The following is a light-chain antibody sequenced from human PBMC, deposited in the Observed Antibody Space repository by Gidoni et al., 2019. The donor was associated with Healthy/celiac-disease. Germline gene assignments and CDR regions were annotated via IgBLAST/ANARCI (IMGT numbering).Light chain of an antibody. V-gene: IGKV3-15*01. Sequence: EIVMTQSPATLSVSPGARATLSCSASQSVSSNLAWYQQKPGQPPRLLMYGASTRATSIPARCSGSGSGTEFTFTISSLQSEDFAVYYCQQYNNWPPWTFGQGTKVEIK. CDR2: GAS. CDR3: QQYNNWPPWT. CDR1: QSVSSN. J-gene: IGKJ1*01.